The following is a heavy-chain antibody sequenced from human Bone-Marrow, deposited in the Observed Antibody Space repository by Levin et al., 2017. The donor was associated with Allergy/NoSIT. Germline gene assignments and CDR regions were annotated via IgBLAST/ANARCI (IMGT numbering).Heavy chain of an antibody. D-gene: IGHD3-22*01. Sequence: GESLKISCAASGFIFSSFDMHWVRQPKGKGLEWVSSISSDGDIYYADSVRGRFTISRENAKNSLYLQMNSLSAGDTAVYYCARLNFYDGSGYDFWGQGTLVTVSS. CDR2: ISSDGDI. CDR1: GFIFSSFD. V-gene: IGHV3-13*01. CDR3: ARLNFYDGSGYDF. J-gene: IGHJ4*02.